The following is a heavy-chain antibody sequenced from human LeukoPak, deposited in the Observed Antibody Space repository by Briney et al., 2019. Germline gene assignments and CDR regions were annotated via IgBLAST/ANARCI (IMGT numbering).Heavy chain of an antibody. CDR1: GFTFSSYA. J-gene: IGHJ3*02. V-gene: IGHV3-30*04. Sequence: GGSLRLSCAASGFTFSSYAMHWVRQAPGKGLEWVAVISYDGSNKYYADSVKGRFTISRDNSKNTLYLQMNSLRAEDTAVYYCAKGKAAAVNDAFDMWGQGTMVTVSS. CDR2: ISYDGSNK. D-gene: IGHD6-13*01. CDR3: AKGKAAAVNDAFDM.